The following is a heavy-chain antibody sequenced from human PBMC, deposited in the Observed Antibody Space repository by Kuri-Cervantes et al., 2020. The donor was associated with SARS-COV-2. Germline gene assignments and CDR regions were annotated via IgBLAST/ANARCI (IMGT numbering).Heavy chain of an antibody. CDR3: ARQGGYSSSSLDY. Sequence: SETLSLTCAVYGGSFSGFYWSWIRQAPGKGLEWIGEINHSGSANYSPSLKSRVTITVDTSKSQFSLRLSSVTAADTAVYYCARQGGYSSSSLDYWGQGTLVTVSS. D-gene: IGHD6-6*01. CDR2: INHSGSA. J-gene: IGHJ4*02. V-gene: IGHV4-34*01. CDR1: GGSFSGFY.